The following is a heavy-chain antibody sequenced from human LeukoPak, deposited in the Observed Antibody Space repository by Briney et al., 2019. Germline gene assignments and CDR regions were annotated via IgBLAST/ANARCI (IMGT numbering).Heavy chain of an antibody. CDR3: ARVVGDYGDFNYYYYYYYMDV. Sequence: SETLSLTCTVSGGSISSYYWSWLRQPAGKGLEWIGRIYTSGSTNYNPSLKSRVTMSVDTSKNQFSLKLSSVTAADTAVYYCARVVGDYGDFNYYYYYYYMDVWGKGTTVTVSS. CDR1: GGSISSYY. V-gene: IGHV4-4*07. CDR2: IYTSGST. J-gene: IGHJ6*03. D-gene: IGHD4-17*01.